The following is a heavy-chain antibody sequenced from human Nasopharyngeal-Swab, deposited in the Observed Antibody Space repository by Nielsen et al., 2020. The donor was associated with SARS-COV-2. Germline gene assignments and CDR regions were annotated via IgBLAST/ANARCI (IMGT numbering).Heavy chain of an antibody. D-gene: IGHD3-9*01. Sequence: SGPTLVKPTQTLTLTCTFSGFSLSTSGMCVSWIRQPPGKALEWLALIDWDDDKYYSTSLKTRLTISKDTSKNQVVLTMTNMDPVDTATYYCERIPYYDIVTGYRDHYYYYGMDVWGQGTTVTVSS. CDR3: ERIPYYDIVTGYRDHYYYYGMDV. J-gene: IGHJ6*02. V-gene: IGHV2-70*01. CDR1: GFSLSTSGMC. CDR2: IDWDDDK.